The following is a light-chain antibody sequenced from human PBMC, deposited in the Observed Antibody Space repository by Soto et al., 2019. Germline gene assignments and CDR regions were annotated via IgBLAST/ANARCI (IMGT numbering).Light chain of an antibody. Sequence: QPVLTQPPSVSGAPGQRVTISCTGSSSDIGAGYHVHWYQQLPGTAPKLLIFSDINRPSGVPDRFSASRSGASASLAITGLQAEDEAHYYCQSYDGSLSGYVFGTGTKLTVL. CDR1: SSDIGAGYH. J-gene: IGLJ1*01. CDR2: SDI. V-gene: IGLV1-40*01. CDR3: QSYDGSLSGYV.